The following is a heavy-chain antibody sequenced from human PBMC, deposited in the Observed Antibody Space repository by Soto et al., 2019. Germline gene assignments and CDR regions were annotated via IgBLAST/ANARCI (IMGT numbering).Heavy chain of an antibody. Sequence: QVQLVESGGGVVQPGRALRLSCAASGFTFSSYGMHWVRQAPGKGLEWVAVIWYDGSNKYYADSVKGRFTISRDNSKNTLYLQMNSLTAEDTAVYYCARGAARTEYYYGMDVWGQGTTVTVSS. D-gene: IGHD6-25*01. CDR1: GFTFSSYG. CDR2: IWYDGSNK. CDR3: ARGAARTEYYYGMDV. J-gene: IGHJ6*02. V-gene: IGHV3-33*01.